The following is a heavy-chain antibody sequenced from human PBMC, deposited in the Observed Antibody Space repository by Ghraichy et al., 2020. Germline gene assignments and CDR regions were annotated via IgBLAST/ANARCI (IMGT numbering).Heavy chain of an antibody. D-gene: IGHD1-1*01. J-gene: IGHJ1*01. V-gene: IGHV3-30*04. CDR2: ISYNGSNK. CDR1: EFTFSSYA. Sequence: GGSLRLSCAASEFTFSSYAMHWVRQATGKGLEWVAVISYNGSNKYYADSVKGRFTISRDNSKNTLYLQVNSLRAEDTAVYFCARDIRAMSSGTYFQHWGQGTLVTVSS. CDR3: ARDIRAMSSGTYFQH.